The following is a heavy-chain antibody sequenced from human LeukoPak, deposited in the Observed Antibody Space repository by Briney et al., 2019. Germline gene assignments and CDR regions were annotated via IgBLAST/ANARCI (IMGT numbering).Heavy chain of an antibody. J-gene: IGHJ4*02. CDR3: ARAYHTYCGGDCCQQLGGYYFDY. Sequence: SETLSLTCTVSGGSISSYYWSWIRQPPGKGLEWIGYIYYSGSTNYNPSLKSRVTISVDTSKNQFSLKLSSVTAADTAVYYCARAYHTYCGGDCCQQLGGYYFDYWGQGTLVTVSS. CDR1: GGSISSYY. D-gene: IGHD2-21*01. V-gene: IGHV4-59*01. CDR2: IYYSGST.